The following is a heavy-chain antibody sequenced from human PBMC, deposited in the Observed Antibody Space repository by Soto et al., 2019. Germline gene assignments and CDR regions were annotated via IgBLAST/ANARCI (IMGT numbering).Heavy chain of an antibody. CDR1: GFTFSSYS. D-gene: IGHD3-3*01. CDR3: ARGPSAYYDFWSGYSKTGDDYYGMDV. Sequence: GGSLRLSCAASGFTFSSYSMNWVRQAPGKGLEWVSYISSSSSTIYYADSVKGRFTISRDNAKNSLYLQMNSLRDEDTAVYYCARGPSAYYDFWSGYSKTGDDYYGMDVWGQGTTVTVSS. V-gene: IGHV3-48*02. J-gene: IGHJ6*02. CDR2: ISSSSSTI.